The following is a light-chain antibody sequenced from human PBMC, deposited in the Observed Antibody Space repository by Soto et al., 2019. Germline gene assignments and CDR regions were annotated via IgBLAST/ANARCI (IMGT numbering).Light chain of an antibody. CDR3: SLYTSENAYV. CDR1: RSDVGSYNL. CDR2: EVS. J-gene: IGLJ1*01. V-gene: IGLV2-14*02. Sequence: QSALTQPASVSGSPGQSITISCTGTRSDVGSYNLVSWYQQHPGKAPQLMIYEVSKRPSGVSNRFSGSKSGNTASLTISGLQAADEADYYCSLYTSENAYVFGTGTKLTVL.